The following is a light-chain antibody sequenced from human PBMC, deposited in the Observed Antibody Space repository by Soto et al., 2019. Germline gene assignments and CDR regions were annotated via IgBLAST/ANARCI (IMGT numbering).Light chain of an antibody. CDR2: DAS. V-gene: IGKV3-11*01. CDR3: QQRSSWPLT. Sequence: EIVLTQSPATLSLSPGETATLSCRASQSVSSSLAWYQQKPGQTPRLLIYDASNRATGIPARFSGSGSGTDFTLTVSSLGPEDSAVYSCQQRSSWPLTFGGGTKVEIK. J-gene: IGKJ4*01. CDR1: QSVSSS.